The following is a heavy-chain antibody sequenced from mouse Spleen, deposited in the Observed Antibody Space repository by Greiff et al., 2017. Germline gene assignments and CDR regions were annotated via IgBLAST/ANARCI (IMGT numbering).Heavy chain of an antibody. CDR1: GFTFSSYA. V-gene: IGHV5-9-1*01. D-gene: IGHD2-1*01. Sequence: EVKLVESGGGLVKPGGSLKLSCAASGFTFSSYAMSWVRQTPEKRLEWVATISSGGSYTYYPDSVKGRFTISRDNAKNTLYLQMSSLRSEDTAMYYCASDGNYGAMDYWGQGTSVTVSS. CDR2: ISSGGSYT. J-gene: IGHJ4*01. CDR3: ASDGNYGAMDY.